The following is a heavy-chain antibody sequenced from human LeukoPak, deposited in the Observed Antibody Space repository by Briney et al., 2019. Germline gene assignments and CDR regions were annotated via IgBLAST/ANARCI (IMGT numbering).Heavy chain of an antibody. CDR3: ARRGYCSGGSCSDFDY. Sequence: PGGSLRLSCAASGFTFSSYSMNWVRQAPGKGLEWVSSISSSSSYIYYADSVKGRFTISRDNAKNSLYLQMNSLRAEDTAVYYCARRGYCSGGSCSDFDYWGQGTLVTVSS. J-gene: IGHJ4*02. CDR2: ISSSSSYI. V-gene: IGHV3-21*01. CDR1: GFTFSSYS. D-gene: IGHD2-15*01.